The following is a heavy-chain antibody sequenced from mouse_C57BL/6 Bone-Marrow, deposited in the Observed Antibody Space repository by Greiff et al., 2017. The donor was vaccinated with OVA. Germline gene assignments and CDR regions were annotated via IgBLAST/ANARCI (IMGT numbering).Heavy chain of an antibody. J-gene: IGHJ1*03. Sequence: VQLQQPGAELVKPGASVKLSCKASGYTFTSYWMHWVKQRPGQGLEWIGMIHPNSGSTNYNEKFKSKATLTVDKSSSTAYMQLSSLTSEDSAVYYCAIGPLYDYERYCDVWGTGTTVTVSS. CDR2: IHPNSGST. CDR3: AIGPLYDYERYCDV. D-gene: IGHD2-4*01. CDR1: GYTFTSYW. V-gene: IGHV1-64*01.